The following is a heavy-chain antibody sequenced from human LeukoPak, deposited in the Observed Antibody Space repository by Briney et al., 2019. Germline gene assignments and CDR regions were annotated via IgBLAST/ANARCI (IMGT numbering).Heavy chain of an antibody. D-gene: IGHD3-9*01. J-gene: IGHJ4*02. CDR2: ISDSGGNA. Sequence: PGGSLRLSCATSGFSFSNFAMSWVRQAPGKGLEWVSGISDSGGNAYYADSVQGRFSISRDSPKNTLYLQMNSLRAEDTAVYYCARSFSKYYDILTGYYSPFDYWGQGTLVTVSS. CDR1: GFSFSNFA. V-gene: IGHV3-23*01. CDR3: ARSFSKYYDILTGYYSPFDY.